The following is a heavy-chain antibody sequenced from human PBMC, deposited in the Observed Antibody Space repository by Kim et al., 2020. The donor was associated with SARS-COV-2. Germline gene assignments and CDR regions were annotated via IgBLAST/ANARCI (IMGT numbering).Heavy chain of an antibody. J-gene: IGHJ4*02. V-gene: IGHV5-10-1*01. Sequence: DSYTHYSPSFQGHVTISADKSISTAYLQWSSLKASDTAMYYCARHLTPDYWGQGTLVTVSS. CDR3: ARHLTPDY. D-gene: IGHD7-27*01. CDR2: DSYT.